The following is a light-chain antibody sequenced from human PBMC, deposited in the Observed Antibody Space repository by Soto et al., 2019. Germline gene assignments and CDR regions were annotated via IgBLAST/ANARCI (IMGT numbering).Light chain of an antibody. CDR2: GAS. CDR1: QSVSSSY. J-gene: IGKJ1*01. Sequence: EIVLTQSPGTLSLSPGERVTLSCRASQSVSSSYLAWYQQKLGQAPRLLIYGASSRATGIPDRFSGSRSGTDFTLTISRLEPEDSAVYYCQQYDSSPGTFGQGTKVDIK. CDR3: QQYDSSPGT. V-gene: IGKV3-20*01.